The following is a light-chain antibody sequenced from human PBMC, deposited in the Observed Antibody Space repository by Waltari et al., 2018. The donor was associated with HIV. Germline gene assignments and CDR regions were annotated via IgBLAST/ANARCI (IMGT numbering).Light chain of an antibody. V-gene: IGKV1-39*01. J-gene: IGKJ2*01. CDR1: QSIGSY. CDR3: QQSYSPPRYT. CDR2: GAS. Sequence: DIQMTQSPSSLSASVGDRVTIPCRAGQSIGSYLNWYQQKPGEAPKILIYGASRLHSGVPPRFSGTGSGTDFTLTISSLQPEDFATYFCQQSYSPPRYTFGQGTKLDIK.